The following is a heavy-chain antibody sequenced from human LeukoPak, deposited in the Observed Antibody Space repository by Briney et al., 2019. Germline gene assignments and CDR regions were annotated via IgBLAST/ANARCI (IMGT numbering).Heavy chain of an antibody. D-gene: IGHD2-2*01. V-gene: IGHV4-59*01. Sequence: SETLSLTCSVSGDSITGYYWGWIRQPPGKGLEWIGYIYYSGSTNYNPSLKSRVTISVDTSKNQFSLKLSSVTAADTAVYYCASIVMLYCSSTSCHPEGWFDPWGQGTLVTVSS. J-gene: IGHJ5*02. CDR2: IYYSGST. CDR3: ASIVMLYCSSTSCHPEGWFDP. CDR1: GDSITGYY.